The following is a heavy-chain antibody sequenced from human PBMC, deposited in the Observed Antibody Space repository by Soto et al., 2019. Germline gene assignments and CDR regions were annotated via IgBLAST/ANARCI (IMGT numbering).Heavy chain of an antibody. CDR2: ISSSSSYI. V-gene: IGHV3-21*01. CDR1: GFTFSSYS. D-gene: IGHD6-13*01. Sequence: GGSLRLSCAASGFTFSSYSMNWVRQAPGKGLEWVSSISSSSSYIYYADSVKGRFTISRDNAKNSLYLQMNSLRAEDTAVYYCARGVWGSYSSSWYYFDYWGQGT. J-gene: IGHJ4*02. CDR3: ARGVWGSYSSSWYYFDY.